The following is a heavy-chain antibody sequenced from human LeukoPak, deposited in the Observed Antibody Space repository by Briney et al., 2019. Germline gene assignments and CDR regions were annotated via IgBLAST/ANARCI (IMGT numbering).Heavy chain of an antibody. J-gene: IGHJ4*02. CDR2: VYPGDSDT. CDR1: GYSFPSFW. Sequence: PGESLKISCKGSGYSFPSFWIGWVRQLPGKGLEWMGIVYPGDSDTRYSPSFQGQVTISVDKSINTAYLQWSSLKASDTAMYYCARHDGGATSQEDYWGQGTLVTVSS. CDR3: ARHDGGATSQEDY. V-gene: IGHV5-51*01. D-gene: IGHD1-26*01.